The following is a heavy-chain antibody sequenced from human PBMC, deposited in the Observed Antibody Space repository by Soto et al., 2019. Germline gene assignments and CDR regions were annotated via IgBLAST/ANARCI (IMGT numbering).Heavy chain of an antibody. CDR3: ARDHSITMVRGVMVPDWFDP. CDR2: LSNDGRDG. Sequence: HPGGSLRLSCAASGFTFSRYGMHWVRQAPGKGLEWVAVLSNDGRDGKSADSVKGRFTISRDNSKNTLYLQMNSLRPEDTAVYYCARDHSITMVRGVMVPDWFDPWGQGTLVTVSS. J-gene: IGHJ5*02. CDR1: GFTFSRYG. V-gene: IGHV3-30*03. D-gene: IGHD3-10*01.